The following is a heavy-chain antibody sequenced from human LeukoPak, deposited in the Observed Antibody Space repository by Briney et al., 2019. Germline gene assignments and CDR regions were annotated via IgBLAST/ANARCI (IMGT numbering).Heavy chain of an antibody. D-gene: IGHD3-22*01. CDR3: ARQLIHYYDSSGFDAFDI. V-gene: IGHV4-39*01. Sequence: SETLSLTCAVYGGSFSGYYWGWIRQPPGKGLEWIGSIYYSGSTYYNPSLKSRVTISVDTSKNQFFLKLSSVTAADTAVYYCARQLIHYYDSSGFDAFDIWGQGTMVTVSS. CDR1: GGSFSGYY. CDR2: IYYSGST. J-gene: IGHJ3*02.